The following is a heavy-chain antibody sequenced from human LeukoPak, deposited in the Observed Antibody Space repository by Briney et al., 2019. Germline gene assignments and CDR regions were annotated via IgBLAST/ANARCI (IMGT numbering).Heavy chain of an antibody. CDR2: ISGSGGST. Sequence: PGGSLRLSCAASGFTFSSYAMSWVRQAPGKGLEWVSAISGSGGSTYYADSVKGRFTISRDNSKNTLYLQMNSLRAEDTAVYYRAKLAIWFGELNWFDPWGQGTLVTVSS. D-gene: IGHD3-10*01. CDR1: GFTFSSYA. V-gene: IGHV3-23*01. J-gene: IGHJ5*02. CDR3: AKLAIWFGELNWFDP.